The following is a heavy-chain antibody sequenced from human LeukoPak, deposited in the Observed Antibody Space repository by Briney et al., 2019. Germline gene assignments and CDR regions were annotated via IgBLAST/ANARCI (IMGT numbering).Heavy chain of an antibody. CDR2: ISYSGNA. CDR3: AGLGVMVLVYQSES. V-gene: IGHV4-39*07. CDR1: GGSVSSSKYL. Sequence: PSETLSLTCAVSGGSVSSSKYLWGWIRQPPGKELEWIGSISYSGNADYNPSLRSRVTLSVDTSKNQFSLKLTSVTAADSAVYYCAGLGVMVLVYQSESWGQGALVTVSS. J-gene: IGHJ5*02. D-gene: IGHD2/OR15-2a*01.